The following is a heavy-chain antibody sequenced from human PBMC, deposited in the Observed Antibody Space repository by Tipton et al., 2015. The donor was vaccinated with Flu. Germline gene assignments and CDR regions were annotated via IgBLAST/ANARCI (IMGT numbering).Heavy chain of an antibody. J-gene: IGHJ6*02. CDR1: GGSISSVTYY. Sequence: TLSLTCTVSGGSISSVTYYWGWIRRSPGKGLEWIGEIDHSGTTNYSPSLKSRVTISRDTSKIQFSLNMGSVTAADTAVYYYARSVVGSGSQYPVGYYYYGMDVWGQGTTVTVSS. CDR3: ARSVVGSGSQYPVGYYYYGMDV. D-gene: IGHD3-10*01. V-gene: IGHV4-39*07. CDR2: IDHSGTT.